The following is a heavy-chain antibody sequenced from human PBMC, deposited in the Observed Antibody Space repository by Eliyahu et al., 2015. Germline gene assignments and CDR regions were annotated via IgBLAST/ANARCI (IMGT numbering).Heavy chain of an antibody. D-gene: IGHD5-18*01. J-gene: IGHJ4*02. CDR2: IIPILGIA. Sequence: QVQLVQSGAEVKKPGSSVXVSCKASXGXFXSYAISWVRQAPGQGLEWMGRIIPILGIANYAQKFQGRVTITADKSTSTAYMELSSLRSEDTAVYYCARGQRGYSYGTLDYWGQGTLVTVSS. V-gene: IGHV1-69*04. CDR1: XGXFXSYA. CDR3: ARGQRGYSYGTLDY.